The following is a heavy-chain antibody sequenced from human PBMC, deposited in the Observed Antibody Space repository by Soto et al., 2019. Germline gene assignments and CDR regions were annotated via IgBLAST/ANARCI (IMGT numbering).Heavy chain of an antibody. CDR3: ARDPAFRGCFDP. D-gene: IGHD6-25*01. J-gene: IGHJ5*02. V-gene: IGHV1-18*04. CDR1: GYTFSSYG. CDR2: NSAYNGNT. Sequence: QVQLVQSGAEVKKPGATVKVTCKASGYTFSSYGISWVRQAPGQGREGMGWNSAYNGNTNHAQKLQGRVTMPTDTATGTAYMELRSLRSDDKAVYYCARDPAFRGCFDPWGQGTLVTVSS.